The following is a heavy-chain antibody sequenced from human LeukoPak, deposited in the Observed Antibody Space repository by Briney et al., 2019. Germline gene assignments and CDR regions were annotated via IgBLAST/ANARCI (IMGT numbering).Heavy chain of an antibody. CDR1: GGSISSSSYY. V-gene: IGHV4-39*01. CDR3: ARLVPPGWFDP. J-gene: IGHJ5*02. Sequence: SETLSLTCTVSGGSISSSSYYWGWIRQPPGKGLEWIANIYYSGSTYSNPSLKSRVTISMDTSNNQFSLKLTSVTAADTAVYYCARLVPPGWFDPWGQGTLVTVSS. CDR2: IYYSGST.